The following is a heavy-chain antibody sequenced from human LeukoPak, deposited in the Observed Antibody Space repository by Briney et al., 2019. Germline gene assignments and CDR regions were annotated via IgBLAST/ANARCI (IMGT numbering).Heavy chain of an antibody. CDR3: AKEDYGSGSFDY. D-gene: IGHD3-10*01. CDR2: IWYDGSNK. V-gene: IGHV3-33*06. Sequence: PGRSLRLSCAASGFTFSSYGMHWVRQAPGKGLEWVAVIWYDGSNKYYADSVKGRFTISRDNSKNTLYLRMNSLRAEDTAVYYCAKEDYGSGSFDYWGQGTLVTVSS. J-gene: IGHJ4*02. CDR1: GFTFSSYG.